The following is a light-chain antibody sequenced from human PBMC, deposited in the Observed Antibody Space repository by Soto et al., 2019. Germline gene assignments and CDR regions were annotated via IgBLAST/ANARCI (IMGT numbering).Light chain of an antibody. CDR1: QGIGDT. J-gene: IGKJ2*01. V-gene: IGKV3-15*01. Sequence: EVVMTQSPATLSVSPGEGVTLSCRANQGIGDTLAWYQHKPGQTPRLLIYDTSTRATGVPARFSGSRSGPEFTLTINRLEPEDFAVYYCQQYGSSPRTFGQGTKLEIK. CDR2: DTS. CDR3: QQYGSSPRT.